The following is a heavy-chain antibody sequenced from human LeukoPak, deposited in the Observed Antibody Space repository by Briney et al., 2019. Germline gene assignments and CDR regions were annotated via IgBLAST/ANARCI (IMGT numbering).Heavy chain of an antibody. CDR1: GFTFSSYS. V-gene: IGHV3-21*01. D-gene: IGHD3-22*01. Sequence: GGSLRLSCAASGFTFSSYSMNWVRQAPGKGLEWVSSISSSSSYIYYADSVKGRFTISRDNAKNSLYLQMNSLRAEDTAVYYCARDYHDSSGYSAEYFQHWGQGTLVTVSS. CDR2: ISSSSSYI. J-gene: IGHJ1*01. CDR3: ARDYHDSSGYSAEYFQH.